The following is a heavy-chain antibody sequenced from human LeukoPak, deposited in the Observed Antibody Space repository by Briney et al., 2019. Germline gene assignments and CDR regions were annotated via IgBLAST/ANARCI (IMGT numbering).Heavy chain of an antibody. CDR2: ISSSSTYI. V-gene: IGHV3-21*01. Sequence: GGSLRLSCAASGFTFSSYAMHWVRQAPGKGLEWVSSISSSSTYIYYADSVKGRFTISRDSAKNSLYLQMNSLRAEDTALYYCATSAVPSNFYYYAMDVWGQGTTVTVSS. CDR1: GFTFSSYA. CDR3: ATSAVPSNFYYYAMDV. J-gene: IGHJ6*02.